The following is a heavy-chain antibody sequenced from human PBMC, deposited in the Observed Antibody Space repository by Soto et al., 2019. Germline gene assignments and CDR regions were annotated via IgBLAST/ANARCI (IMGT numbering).Heavy chain of an antibody. J-gene: IGHJ5*02. Sequence: QVQLQQWGAGLLKPSETLSLTCAVYGGSFSGYYWSWIRQPPGKGLERIGEINHSGSTNYNPSLKSRVTISVDTSKNQFPLKLSSVTAADTAVYYCARAWYSSSPGSWFDPWGQGTLVTVSS. CDR2: INHSGST. D-gene: IGHD6-6*01. V-gene: IGHV4-34*01. CDR3: ARAWYSSSPGSWFDP. CDR1: GGSFSGYY.